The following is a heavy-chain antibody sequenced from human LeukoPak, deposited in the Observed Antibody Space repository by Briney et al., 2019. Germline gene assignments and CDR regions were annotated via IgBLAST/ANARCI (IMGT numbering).Heavy chain of an antibody. CDR1: GYTFTSYG. CDR3: ATDRAYSRIPKFDY. Sequence: ASVKVSCKASGYTFTSYGISWVRQAPGQGLEWMGWISAYNGNTNYAQKLQGRVTMTTDTSTSTAYMELRSLRSEDTAVYYCATDRAYSRIPKFDYWGQGTLVTVSS. V-gene: IGHV1-18*01. CDR2: ISAYNGNT. J-gene: IGHJ4*02. D-gene: IGHD6-13*01.